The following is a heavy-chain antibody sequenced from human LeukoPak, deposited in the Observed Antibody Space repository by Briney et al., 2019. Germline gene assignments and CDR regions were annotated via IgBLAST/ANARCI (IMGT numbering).Heavy chain of an antibody. D-gene: IGHD5-12*01. CDR3: ARDGGYDEDYNWFDP. Sequence: RSSETLSLTCTVSGGSISSCHWSWIRQPPGKGLEWIRYIYYSGSTNYNPSLKSRVTISVDTSKNQFSLKLSSVTAADTAVYYCARDGGYDEDYNWFDPWGQGTLVTVSS. V-gene: IGHV4-59*01. CDR2: IYYSGST. CDR1: GGSISSCH. J-gene: IGHJ5*02.